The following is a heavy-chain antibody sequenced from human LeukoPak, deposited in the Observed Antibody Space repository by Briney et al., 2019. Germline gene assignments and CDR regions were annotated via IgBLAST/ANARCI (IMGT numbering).Heavy chain of an antibody. CDR1: GGSISSYY. D-gene: IGHD4-17*01. CDR3: ARDTLDYGDYNDAFDI. Sequence: SETLPLTCTVSGGSISSYYWSWIRQPAGKGLEWIGRIYTSGSTNYNPSLKSRVTMSVDTSKNQFSLKLSSVTAADTAVYYCARDTLDYGDYNDAFDIWGQGTMVTVSS. V-gene: IGHV4-4*07. CDR2: IYTSGST. J-gene: IGHJ3*02.